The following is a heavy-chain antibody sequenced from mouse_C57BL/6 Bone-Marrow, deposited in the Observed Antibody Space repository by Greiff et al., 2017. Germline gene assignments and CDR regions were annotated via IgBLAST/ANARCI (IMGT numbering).Heavy chain of an antibody. D-gene: IGHD4-1*01. CDR3: TRATGTPFAY. V-gene: IGHV5-9-1*02. CDR1: GFTFSSYA. Sequence: VESGEGLVKPGGSLKLSCAASGFTFSSYAMSWVRQTPEKRLEWVAYISSGGDYIYYADTVKGRFTISRDNARNTLYLQMSSLKSEDTAMYYCTRATGTPFAYWGQGTLVTVSA. J-gene: IGHJ3*01. CDR2: ISSGGDYI.